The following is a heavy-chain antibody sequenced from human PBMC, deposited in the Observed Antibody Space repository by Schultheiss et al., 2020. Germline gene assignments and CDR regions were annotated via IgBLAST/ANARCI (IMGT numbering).Heavy chain of an antibody. D-gene: IGHD2-15*01. J-gene: IGHJ6*02. CDR3: TREPFLYIPGAATYYGMDV. CDR1: GDSVSSNRSA. V-gene: IGHV6-1*01. CDR2: TYYRTMWYN. Sequence: SQTLSLTCAISGDSVSSNRSAWNWIRQSPSRGLEWLGRTYYRTMWYNDYAPSVESRITIKADTSKNQFSLLLNSVSPDDTAVYYCTREPFLYIPGAATYYGMDVWGRGTTVTGSS.